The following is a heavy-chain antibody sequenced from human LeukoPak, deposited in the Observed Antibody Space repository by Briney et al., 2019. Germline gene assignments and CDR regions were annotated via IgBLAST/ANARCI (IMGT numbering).Heavy chain of an antibody. CDR1: GGSISSYY. D-gene: IGHD6-25*01. CDR2: IYYSGST. CDR3: ARDRGQRGGFDH. Sequence: SETLSLTCTVSGGSISSYYWSWIRQPPGKGLEWIGYIYYSGSTNYNPSLKSRVTISVDTSKNQFSLKLSSVTAADTAVYYCARDRGQRGGFDHWGQGTLVTVSS. V-gene: IGHV4-59*01. J-gene: IGHJ4*02.